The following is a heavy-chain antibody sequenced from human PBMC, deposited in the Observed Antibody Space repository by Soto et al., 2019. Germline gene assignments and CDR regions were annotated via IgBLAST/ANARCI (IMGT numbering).Heavy chain of an antibody. V-gene: IGHV1-69*06. CDR3: AGVASGSTWDYFDS. CDR2: IVPVFGRV. J-gene: IGHJ4*02. D-gene: IGHD3-10*01. CDR1: GDTFTKYA. Sequence: QVHLVQSGAEVRKPGSSVRVSCRASGDTFTKYAISWLRQAPGQGLEWMGGIVPVFGRVTYAQRFQDRVSIIADKSTATSYLELTSLTAHHTAAYYRAGVASGSTWDYFDSLGQGTPVTVSS.